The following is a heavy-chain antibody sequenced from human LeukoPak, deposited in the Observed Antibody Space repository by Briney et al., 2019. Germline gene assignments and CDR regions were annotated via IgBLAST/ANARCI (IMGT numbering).Heavy chain of an antibody. CDR3: AKSLYYDILTGLDY. CDR1: GFTFSSYD. D-gene: IGHD3-9*01. CDR2: ISGSGGST. J-gene: IGHJ4*02. V-gene: IGHV3-23*01. Sequence: PGGSLRLSCAASGFTFSSYDMSWVRQAPGKGLEWVSGISGSGGSTYYADSVKGRFTISRDNSKNTLYLQMNSLRAEDTAVYYCAKSLYYDILTGLDYWGQGTLVTVSS.